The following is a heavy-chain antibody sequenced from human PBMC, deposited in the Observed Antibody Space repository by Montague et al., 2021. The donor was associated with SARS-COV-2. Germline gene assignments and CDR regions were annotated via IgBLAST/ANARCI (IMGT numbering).Heavy chain of an antibody. V-gene: IGHV4-4*08. J-gene: IGHJ5*02. Sequence: SETLSLTCTVSGDSISRYYWTWIRQSPGRGLGWMGYIYISEKTNYNPSLTRRVTISEATSKNQFSLKLRSVTAADTAVYYCARNIGWYSHDRWGQGTLVTVSS. CDR3: ARNIGWYSHDR. CDR2: IYISEKT. D-gene: IGHD6-19*01. CDR1: GDSISRYY.